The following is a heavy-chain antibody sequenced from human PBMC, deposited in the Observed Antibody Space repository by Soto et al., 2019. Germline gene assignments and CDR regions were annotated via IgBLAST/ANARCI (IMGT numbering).Heavy chain of an antibody. CDR2: IYYSGST. CDR3: ARGTPQTTITSSDY. CDR1: GDSISSMDYY. J-gene: IGHJ4*02. D-gene: IGHD4-4*01. V-gene: IGHV4-30-4*01. Sequence: PSETLSLTCTVSGDSISSMDYYWSWIRQSPGEGLEWIGYIYYSGSTYYNPSLKSRVTISVDTSKNQFSLKMNSVTAADTAVYYCARGTPQTTITSSDYWGQGTLVTVSS.